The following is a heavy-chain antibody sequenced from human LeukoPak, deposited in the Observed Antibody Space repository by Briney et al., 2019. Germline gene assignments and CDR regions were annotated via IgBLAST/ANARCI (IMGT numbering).Heavy chain of an antibody. Sequence: ASVKVSCKASGYTFTGYYMHWVRQAPGQGLEWMGWINPNSGGTNYAQKFQGRVTMTRDTSISTAYMELSRLRSDDTAVYYCARDFWSGYAILDYYYMDVWGKGTTVTVSS. V-gene: IGHV1-2*02. D-gene: IGHD3-3*01. CDR3: ARDFWSGYAILDYYYMDV. J-gene: IGHJ6*03. CDR2: INPNSGGT. CDR1: GYTFTGYY.